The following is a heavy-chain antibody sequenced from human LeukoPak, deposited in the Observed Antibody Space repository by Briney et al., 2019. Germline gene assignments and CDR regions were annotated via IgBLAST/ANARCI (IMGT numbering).Heavy chain of an antibody. V-gene: IGHV3-53*01. CDR1: GFTVSSNY. D-gene: IGHD6-13*01. J-gene: IGHJ4*02. CDR3: ARGRAAAAPFDY. Sequence: GGSLRLSCAASGFTVSSNYMSWVRQAPGKGLEWVSVIYSGGSIYYADSVKGRFTISRDNSKNTLYLQMNSLRAEDTAVYYCARGRAAAAPFDYWGQGTLVTVSS. CDR2: IYSGGSI.